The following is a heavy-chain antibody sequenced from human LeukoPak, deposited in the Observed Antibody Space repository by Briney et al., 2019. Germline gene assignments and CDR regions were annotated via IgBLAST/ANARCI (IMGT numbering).Heavy chain of an antibody. V-gene: IGHV3-33*08. D-gene: IGHD2-15*01. CDR1: GFTFSNFG. J-gene: IGHJ4*02. Sequence: GGSLRLSCAASGFTFSNFGMHWVRQAPGKGLEWVAVIWYDGSNKYSADSVKGRFTISRDNSKNTLYLQMNSLRAEDTAVYYCARAYEGYAYVDYWGQGTLVTVSS. CDR2: IWYDGSNK. CDR3: ARAYEGYAYVDY.